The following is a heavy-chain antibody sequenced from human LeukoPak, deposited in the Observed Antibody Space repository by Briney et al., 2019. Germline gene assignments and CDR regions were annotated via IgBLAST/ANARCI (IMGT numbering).Heavy chain of an antibody. Sequence: SEXLSLTCAVYGGSFSGYYWSWIRQPPGKGLEGIGSIYYSGSTYYNPSLKSRVTISVDTSKNQFSLKLSSVTAAGTAVYYCARQPPDWENQKLETYYFDYWGQGTLVTVSS. CDR1: GGSFSGYY. D-gene: IGHD3-9*01. CDR3: ARQPPDWENQKLETYYFDY. J-gene: IGHJ4*02. CDR2: IYYSGST. V-gene: IGHV4-34*01.